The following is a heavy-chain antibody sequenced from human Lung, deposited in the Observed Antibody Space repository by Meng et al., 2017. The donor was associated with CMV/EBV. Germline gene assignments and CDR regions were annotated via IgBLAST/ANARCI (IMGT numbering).Heavy chain of an antibody. CDR3: ARHDYYSTGYYRYDH. Sequence: XVSXXGTGYSFNNYWIGWVRQMPGKGLEWMAIIYPGDSDTRYSPSFQGQVAISVDKSITTAYLQWSSLKASGTSMYYCARHDYYSTGYYRYDHWGQGTLVXVSS. V-gene: IGHV5-51*01. CDR2: IYPGDSDT. D-gene: IGHD3-22*01. CDR1: GYSFNNYW. J-gene: IGHJ4*02.